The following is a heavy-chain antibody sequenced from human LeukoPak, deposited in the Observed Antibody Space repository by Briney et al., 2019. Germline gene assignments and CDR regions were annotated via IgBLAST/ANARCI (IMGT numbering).Heavy chain of an antibody. CDR2: IIPIFGTA. CDR1: GGTFSSYA. D-gene: IGHD3-3*01. V-gene: IGHV1-69*05. Sequence: SVKVSCKASGGTFSSYAISWVRQAPGQGLEWMGGIIPIFGTANYAQKFQGRVTITRDTSASTAYMELSSLRSEDTAVYYCARDPASYDFWSGYFIDSYGMDVWGQGTTVTVSS. CDR3: ARDPASYDFWSGYFIDSYGMDV. J-gene: IGHJ6*02.